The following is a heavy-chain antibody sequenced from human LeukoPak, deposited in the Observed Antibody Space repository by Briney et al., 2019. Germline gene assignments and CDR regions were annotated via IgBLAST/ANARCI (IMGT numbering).Heavy chain of an antibody. CDR3: ARGGGDYGGYYYYGMDV. CDR1: GFTFTRYW. Sequence: GGSLRLSCAASGFTFTRYWTTWVRQAPGKGLEWVGNIKQDGSDKNYMDSVKGRFTISRDNSKNTLYLQMNSLRAEDTAVYYCARGGGDYGGYYYYGMDVWGQGTTVTVSS. J-gene: IGHJ6*02. D-gene: IGHD4-17*01. V-gene: IGHV3-7*01. CDR2: IKQDGSDK.